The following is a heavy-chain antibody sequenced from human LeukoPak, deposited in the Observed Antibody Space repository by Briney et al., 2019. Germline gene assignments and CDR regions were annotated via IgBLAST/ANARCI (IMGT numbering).Heavy chain of an antibody. J-gene: IGHJ6*03. CDR2: IYYSGST. D-gene: IGHD2-15*01. CDR3: ARDRYCSGGSCYATNTGYYYYYMDV. V-gene: IGHV4-59*01. CDR1: GGSISSYY. Sequence: PSETLSLTCTVSGGSISSYYWSWIRQPPGKGLEWIGYIYYSGSTNYNPSLKSRVTISVDTSKNQFSLKLSSVTAADTAVYYCARDRYCSGGSCYATNTGYYYYYMDVWGKGTTVTVSS.